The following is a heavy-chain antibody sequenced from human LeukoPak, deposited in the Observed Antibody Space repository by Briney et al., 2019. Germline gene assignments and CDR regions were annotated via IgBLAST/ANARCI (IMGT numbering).Heavy chain of an antibody. V-gene: IGHV1-8*03. D-gene: IGHD1-1*01. CDR2: MNPNSGNT. CDR3: ARAWERGAFDI. CDR1: GYIFTSYD. Sequence: ASVNVSCKASGYIFTSYDINWVRQATGQGLEWMGWMNPNSGNTGYAQKFQGRVTITRNTSISTAYMELSSLRSEDTAVYYCARAWERGAFDIWGQGTMVTVSS. J-gene: IGHJ3*02.